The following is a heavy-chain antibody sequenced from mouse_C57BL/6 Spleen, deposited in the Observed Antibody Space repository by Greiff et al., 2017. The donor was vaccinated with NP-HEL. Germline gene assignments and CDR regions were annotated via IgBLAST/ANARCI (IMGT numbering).Heavy chain of an antibody. V-gene: IGHV1-26*01. J-gene: IGHJ3*01. CDR1: GYTFTDYY. D-gene: IGHD2-4*01. Sequence: EVQLQQSGPELVKPGASVKISCKASGYTFTDYYMNWVKQSHGKSLEWIGDINPNNGGTSYNQKFKGKATLTVDKSSSTAYMELRSLTSEDSAVYYCAREYDYAWFAYWGQGTLVTVSA. CDR3: AREYDYAWFAY. CDR2: INPNNGGT.